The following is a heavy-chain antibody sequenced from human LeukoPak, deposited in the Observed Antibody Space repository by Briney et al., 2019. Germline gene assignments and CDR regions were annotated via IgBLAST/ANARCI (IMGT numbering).Heavy chain of an antibody. J-gene: IGHJ4*02. CDR1: GGTFSSYT. Sequence: GASVKVSCKASGGTFSSYTITWVRQAPGQGLQWMGRIIPILAVTDYAQEFQGRVTFTADKSTSTAYMELSRLRSEDTAVYYCARVPISITGNDYWGQGTLVTVSS. CDR2: IIPILAVT. V-gene: IGHV1-69*02. D-gene: IGHD1-20*01. CDR3: ARVPISITGNDY.